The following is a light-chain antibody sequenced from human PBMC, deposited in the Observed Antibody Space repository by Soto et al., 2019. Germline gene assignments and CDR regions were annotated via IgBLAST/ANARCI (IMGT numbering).Light chain of an antibody. CDR3: QSYDSSLSGSRV. CDR1: SSNIGAGYD. V-gene: IGLV1-40*01. Sequence: QSALTQPPSVSGAPGQRVTICCTGSSSNIGAGYDVHWYQQLPGTAPKLLIYHNSNRPSGVPDRFSGSKSGTSASLAITGLQAEDEADYYCQSYDSSLSGSRVFGTGTKVTVL. J-gene: IGLJ1*01. CDR2: HNS.